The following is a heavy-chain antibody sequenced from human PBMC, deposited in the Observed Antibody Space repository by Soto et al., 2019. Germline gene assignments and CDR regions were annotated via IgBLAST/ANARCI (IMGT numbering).Heavy chain of an antibody. CDR2: ISSSSSTI. V-gene: IGHV3-48*02. CDR1: GFTFSSYS. J-gene: IGHJ6*02. Sequence: GGSLRLSCAASGFTFSSYSMNWVRQAPGKGLEWVSYISSSSSTIYYADSVKGRFTISRDNAKNSLYLQMNSLRDEDTAVYYCARPPEQNYYYYGMDVWGQGTTVTVSS. CDR3: ARPPEQNYYYYGMDV.